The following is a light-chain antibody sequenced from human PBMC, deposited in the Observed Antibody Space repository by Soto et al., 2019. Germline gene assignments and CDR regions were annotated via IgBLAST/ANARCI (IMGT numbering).Light chain of an antibody. Sequence: EIVMTQSPDTLSVSPGERATLSCRASQSVSSNLAWYQQKPGQAPRLLISGASTRATSIPVRFSGSGSGTEFTLTNSSLQSEDFAVYYCQQYHNWPLTFGGGTKVEIK. CDR2: GAS. J-gene: IGKJ4*01. V-gene: IGKV3-15*01. CDR3: QQYHNWPLT. CDR1: QSVSSN.